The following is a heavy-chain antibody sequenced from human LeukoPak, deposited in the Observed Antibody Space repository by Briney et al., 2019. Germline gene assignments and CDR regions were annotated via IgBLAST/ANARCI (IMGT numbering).Heavy chain of an antibody. CDR2: MNPNSGNT. J-gene: IGHJ5*02. Sequence: VASVKVSCKASGYTFTSYDINWVRQATGQGLEWMGWMNPNSGNTGYAQKFQGRVTMTRNTSISTAYMELRSLRSDDTAVYYCARGCSASSCFSWWFDPWGQGTLVTVSS. V-gene: IGHV1-8*01. CDR1: GYTFTSYD. CDR3: ARGCSASSCFSWWFDP. D-gene: IGHD2-15*01.